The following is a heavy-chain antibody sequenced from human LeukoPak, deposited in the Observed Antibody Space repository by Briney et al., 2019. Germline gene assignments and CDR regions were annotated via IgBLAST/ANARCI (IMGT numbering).Heavy chain of an antibody. V-gene: IGHV3-7*01. CDR2: IKQDGSEK. Sequence: GGSLRLSCAASGFTFSSYWMSWVRQAPGKGLEWVANIKQDGSEKYYVDSVKGRFTISRDNAKNSLYLQMNSLRAEDTAVYYCARSDTAMVGNWFDPWGQGTLVTVSS. CDR3: ARSDTAMVGNWFDP. CDR1: GFTFSSYW. D-gene: IGHD5-18*01. J-gene: IGHJ5*02.